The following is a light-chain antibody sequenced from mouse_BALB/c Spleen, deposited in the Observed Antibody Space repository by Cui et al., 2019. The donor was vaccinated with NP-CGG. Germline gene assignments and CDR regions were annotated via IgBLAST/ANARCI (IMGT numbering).Light chain of an antibody. V-gene: IGLV1*01. CDR3: ALWYSNHWV. Sequence: HAVVTPESALTTSPGETVTLTCRSSTGAVTTSNYANWVQEKPDHLVTGLIGGTNNRAPGVPARFSGSLIGDKAALTITGAQTEDEAIYFCALWYSNHWVFGGGTKLTVL. J-gene: IGLJ1*01. CDR1: TGAVTTSNY. CDR2: GTN.